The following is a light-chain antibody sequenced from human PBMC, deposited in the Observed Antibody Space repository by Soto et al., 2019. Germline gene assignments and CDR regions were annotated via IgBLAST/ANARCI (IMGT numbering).Light chain of an antibody. CDR3: GTWDDSLVSYV. CDR2: DND. CDR1: SKNIGDNH. V-gene: IGLV1-51*01. Sequence: QSVLTQPPSVSAAPGQRVTVSCSGTSKNIGDNHVSWYQHVPGMAPKLVVYDNDRRPSELPGRFSGSKSGTSATLVITGLQTGDEADYYCGTWDDSLVSYVFGTGTKVTLL. J-gene: IGLJ1*01.